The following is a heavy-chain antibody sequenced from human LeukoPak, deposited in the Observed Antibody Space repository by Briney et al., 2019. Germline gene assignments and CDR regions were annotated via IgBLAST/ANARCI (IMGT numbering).Heavy chain of an antibody. CDR3: ARENSGSYREFDY. CDR1: GGSISSYY. V-gene: IGHV4-4*07. J-gene: IGHJ4*02. D-gene: IGHD1-26*01. CDR2: IYTSGST. Sequence: SETLSLNCTVSGGSISSYYWSWLRQPAGKGRVWIGRIYTSGSTNYNASRKSRVSMSVDTSKNQFSLKLSSVTAADTAVFYCARENSGSYREFDYWGQGTLVTVSS.